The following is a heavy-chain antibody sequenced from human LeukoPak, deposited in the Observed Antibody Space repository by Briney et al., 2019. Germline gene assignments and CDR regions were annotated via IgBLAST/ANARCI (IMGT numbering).Heavy chain of an antibody. V-gene: IGHV3-23*01. CDR3: AKPRPSYSSSWYDH. J-gene: IGHJ5*02. CDR1: GFTFRTHD. Sequence: PGGSLRLSCAASGFTFRTHDMHWVRQAPGKGLEWVSAISGSGGSTYYADSVKGRFTISRDNSKNTLYLQMNSLRAEDTAVYYCAKPRPSYSSSWYDHWGQGTLVTVSS. CDR2: ISGSGGST. D-gene: IGHD6-13*01.